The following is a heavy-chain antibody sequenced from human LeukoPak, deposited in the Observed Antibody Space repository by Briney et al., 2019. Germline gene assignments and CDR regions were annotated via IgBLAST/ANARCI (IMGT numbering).Heavy chain of an antibody. CDR3: ARGVEPLAANTLAY. D-gene: IGHD1-14*01. CDR2: LYSDGNT. V-gene: IGHV3-53*01. CDR1: GFTVITND. Sequence: GGSLRLSCAASGFTVITNDMAWVRQAPGKGLEWVSVLYSDGNTKYADSVQGRFTISRDNSKNTLYLEMNSLSPDDTAVYYCARGVEPLAANTLAYSSQGTLVTVSS. J-gene: IGHJ4*02.